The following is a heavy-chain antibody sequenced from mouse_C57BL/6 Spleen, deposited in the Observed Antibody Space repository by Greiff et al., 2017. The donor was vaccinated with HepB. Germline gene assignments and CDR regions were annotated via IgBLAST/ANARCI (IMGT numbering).Heavy chain of an antibody. CDR3: ARAPLYYDYDYWYFDV. J-gene: IGHJ1*03. D-gene: IGHD2-4*01. CDR1: GYSITSGYY. CDR2: ISYDGSN. Sequence: EVKLQESGPGLVKPSQSLSLTCSVTGYSITSGYYWNWIRQFPGNKLEWMGYISYDGSNNYNPSLKNRISITRDTSKNQFFLKLNSVTTEDTATYYCARAPLYYDYDYWYFDVWGTGTTVTVSS. V-gene: IGHV3-6*01.